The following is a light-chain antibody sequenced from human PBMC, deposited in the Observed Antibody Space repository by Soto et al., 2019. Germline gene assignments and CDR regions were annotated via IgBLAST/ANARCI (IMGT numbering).Light chain of an antibody. Sequence: EIVLTQSPGTLSLSPGERATLSCRASQSVSSSYLAWYQQKPGQAPRLLIYGASSRATGIPDRFSGSGSGTSFTLTISSLEPEDFEVYYCQQYDSSPLTFGQGTRLEIK. J-gene: IGKJ5*01. V-gene: IGKV3-20*01. CDR2: GAS. CDR1: QSVSSSY. CDR3: QQYDSSPLT.